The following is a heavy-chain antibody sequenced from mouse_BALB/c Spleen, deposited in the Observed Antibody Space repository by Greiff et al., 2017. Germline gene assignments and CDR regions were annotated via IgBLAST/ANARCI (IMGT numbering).Heavy chain of an antibody. Sequence: EVKLQESGPSLVKPSQTLSLTCSVTGDSITSGYWNWIRKFPGNKLEYMGYISYSGSTYYNPSLKSRISITRDTSKNQYYLQLNSVTTEDTATYYCARNYGSSYGYAMDYWGQGTSVTVSS. CDR2: ISYSGST. D-gene: IGHD1-1*01. V-gene: IGHV3-8*02. J-gene: IGHJ4*01. CDR1: GDSITSGY. CDR3: ARNYGSSYGYAMDY.